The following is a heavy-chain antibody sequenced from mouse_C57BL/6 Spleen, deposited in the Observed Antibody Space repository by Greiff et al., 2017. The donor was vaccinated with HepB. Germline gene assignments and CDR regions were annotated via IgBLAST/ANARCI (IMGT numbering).Heavy chain of an antibody. J-gene: IGHJ4*01. V-gene: IGHV1-19*01. D-gene: IGHD2-4*01. CDR1: GYTFTDYY. CDR3: ARDDYDGGGAMDY. CDR2: INPYNGGT. Sequence: VQLKQSGPVLVKPGASVKMSCKASGYTFTDYYMNWVKQSHGKSLEWIGVINPYNGGTSYNQKFKGKATLTVDKSSSTAYMELHSLPSEDSAVYYCARDDYDGGGAMDYWGQGTSVTVSS.